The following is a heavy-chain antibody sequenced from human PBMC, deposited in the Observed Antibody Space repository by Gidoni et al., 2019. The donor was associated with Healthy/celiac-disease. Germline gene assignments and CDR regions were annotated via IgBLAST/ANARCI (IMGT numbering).Heavy chain of an antibody. CDR2: IYYSGST. CDR1: GGPISSSSYY. V-gene: IGHV4-39*01. J-gene: IGHJ3*02. D-gene: IGHD6-13*01. CDR3: ARHGDSSSWYGVISAFDI. Sequence: QLQLQESGPGLVKPSETLSLTCTVSGGPISSSSYYWGWIRQPPGKGLEWIGSIYYSGSTYYNPSLKSRVTISVDTSKNQFSLKLSSVTAADTAVYYCARHGDSSSWYGVISAFDIWGQGTMVTVSS.